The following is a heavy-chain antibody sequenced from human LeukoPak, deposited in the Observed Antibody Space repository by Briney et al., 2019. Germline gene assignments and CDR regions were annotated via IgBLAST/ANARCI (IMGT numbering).Heavy chain of an antibody. CDR1: GFTFSSYW. CDR2: INSDGSNT. J-gene: IGHJ4*02. V-gene: IGHV3-74*01. Sequence: GGSLRLSCAASGFTFSSYWMHWVRQAPGKGLVWVSRINSDGSNTNYADSVKGRFTISRDNSKNTVCLQMSSLRAEDTAVYYCAKCSIYFGSGTYFDDWAQGTLVTVSS. D-gene: IGHD3-10*01. CDR3: AKCSIYFGSGTYFDD.